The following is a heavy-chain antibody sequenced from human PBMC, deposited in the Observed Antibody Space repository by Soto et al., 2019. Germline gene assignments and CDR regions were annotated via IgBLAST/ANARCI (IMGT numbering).Heavy chain of an antibody. D-gene: IGHD5-12*01. CDR2: ISTYNGNT. CDR1: GFTFRSFTNYG. J-gene: IGHJ6*02. CDR3: ARGGYSGNDPRYYYYYGLDV. Sequence: QVQLVQSGAEVKKPGASVKVSCKASGFTFRSFTNYGISWVRQAPGQGLEWMGWISTYNGNTNYAQKLQGRVTMTTDTSTSTVYMELRSLRSDDTAVYYCARGGYSGNDPRYYYYYGLDVWGQGTTVTVSS. V-gene: IGHV1-18*01.